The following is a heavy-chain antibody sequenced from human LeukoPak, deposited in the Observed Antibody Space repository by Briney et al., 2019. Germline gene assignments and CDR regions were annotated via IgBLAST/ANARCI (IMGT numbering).Heavy chain of an antibody. V-gene: IGHV5-51*01. J-gene: IGHJ3*02. CDR2: IYPGGSDT. CDR3: ASNLYSYGSDAFDI. Sequence: GESLKISCKGSGYSFTSYWIAWVRQIPGKGLEWMGIIYPGGSDTRYSPSFQGEVTISADKSLSTASLQWSSLKASDTAMYYCASNLYSYGSDAFDIWGQGTMVTVSS. D-gene: IGHD5-18*01. CDR1: GYSFTSYW.